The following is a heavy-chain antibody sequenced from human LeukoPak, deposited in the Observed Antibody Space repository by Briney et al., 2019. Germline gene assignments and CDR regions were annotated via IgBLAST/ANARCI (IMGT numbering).Heavy chain of an antibody. CDR3: TRQSENFSLDY. V-gene: IGHV3-33*01. CDR1: GFTFSSYG. D-gene: IGHD1-7*01. Sequence: GGSLRLSCAASGFTFSSYGMHWVRQAPGKGLEWVAIIWHDGSSKYYADSVKGRFTISRDNSKNTLYLQMNSLRAEDTAVYYCTRQSENFSLDYWGQGTLVTVSS. J-gene: IGHJ4*02. CDR2: IWHDGSSK.